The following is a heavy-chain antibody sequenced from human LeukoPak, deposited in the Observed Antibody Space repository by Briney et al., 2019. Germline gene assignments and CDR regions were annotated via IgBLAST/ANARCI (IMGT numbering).Heavy chain of an antibody. Sequence: PAETLSLTCSVSGASISSYYWNWIRQPPGKGLEWIGCIYPSGSINYNPSLKSRVSISVDTSKNQLSLNLNSVAAADTAVYYCARLAIRSTWYFDLWGRGTLVTVSS. CDR1: GASISSYY. CDR2: IYPSGSI. V-gene: IGHV4-4*09. D-gene: IGHD3-10*01. J-gene: IGHJ2*01. CDR3: ARLAIRSTWYFDL.